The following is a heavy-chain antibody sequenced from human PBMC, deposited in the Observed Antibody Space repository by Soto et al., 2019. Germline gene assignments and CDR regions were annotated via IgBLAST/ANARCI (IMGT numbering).Heavy chain of an antibody. J-gene: IGHJ4*02. CDR3: ARDDCSGGSCYLNPFDY. CDR2: ISANNGNT. D-gene: IGHD2-15*01. Sequence: ASVKVSCKASGYTFTSYGISWVRQAPGQGLEWMGWISANNGNTNYAQKLQGRVTMTKDTSTSTAYMELRSLSSVDTAVYYCARDDCSGGSCYLNPFDYWGQGTLVTVSS. CDR1: GYTFTSYG. V-gene: IGHV1-18*01.